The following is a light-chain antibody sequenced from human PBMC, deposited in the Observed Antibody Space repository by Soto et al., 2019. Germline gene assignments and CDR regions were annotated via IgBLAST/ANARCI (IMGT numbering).Light chain of an antibody. CDR3: QQYDNLLLT. J-gene: IGKJ4*01. V-gene: IGKV1-33*01. CDR1: QDISNY. Sequence: DIQMTQSPSSLSASVGDRVTITCQASQDISNYLNWYHQKPGEAPELLIYDASNLKRGVPSRFSGSGSVTDFTFTISSLQPEDIGTYYCQQYDNLLLTFGGGTKVDIK. CDR2: DAS.